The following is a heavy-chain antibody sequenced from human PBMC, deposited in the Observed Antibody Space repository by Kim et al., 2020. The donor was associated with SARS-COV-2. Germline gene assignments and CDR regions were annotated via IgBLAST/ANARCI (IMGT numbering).Heavy chain of an antibody. CDR1: GGSFSGYY. CDR2: INHSGST. D-gene: IGHD5-12*01. Sequence: SETLSLTCAVYGGSFSGYYWSWIRQPPGKGLEWIGEINHSGSTNYNLSLKSRVTISVDTSKNQFSLKLTSVTAADTAVYYCARGRVYDGGSSSWFDPWG. J-gene: IGHJ5*02. V-gene: IGHV4-34*01. CDR3: ARGRVYDGGSSSWFDP.